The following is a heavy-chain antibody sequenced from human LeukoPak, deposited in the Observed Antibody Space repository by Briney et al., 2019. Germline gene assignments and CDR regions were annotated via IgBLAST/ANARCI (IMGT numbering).Heavy chain of an antibody. CDR2: IYYSGST. Sequence: SETLSLTCTVSGGSISSSSYYWGWIRQPPGKGLEWIGNIYYSGSTYYNPSLKSRVTISVDTSKNQFSLKLSSVTAADTAVYYCAGPYSSGWLGNYGAREPLVTVSS. CDR1: GGSISSSSYY. CDR3: AGPYSSGWLGNY. J-gene: IGHJ4*02. D-gene: IGHD6-25*01. V-gene: IGHV4-39*07.